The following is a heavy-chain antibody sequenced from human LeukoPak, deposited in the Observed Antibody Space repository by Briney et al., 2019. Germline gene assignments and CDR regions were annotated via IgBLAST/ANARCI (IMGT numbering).Heavy chain of an antibody. CDR1: GGSISSSSYY. D-gene: IGHD6-19*01. J-gene: IGHJ4*02. CDR3: ARLGRSGWYSFVLFDY. Sequence: PSETLSLTCTVSGGSISSSSYYWGWIRQPPGKGLEWIGSIYYSGSTYYNPSLKSRVTISVDTSKNQFSLKLSSVTAADTAVYYCARLGRSGWYSFVLFDYWGQGTLVTVSS. V-gene: IGHV4-39*07. CDR2: IYYSGST.